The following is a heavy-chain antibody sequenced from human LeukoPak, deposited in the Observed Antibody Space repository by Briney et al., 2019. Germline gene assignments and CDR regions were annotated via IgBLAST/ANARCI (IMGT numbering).Heavy chain of an antibody. CDR3: ARGRATDY. V-gene: IGHV3-74*01. J-gene: IGHJ4*02. CDR1: GFTFSSYW. Sequence: PGGSLRLSCAASGFTFSSYWMHWVRHAPGKRLVWVSRINSDGSSTSYADSVKGRFTISRDNAKNTLYLQMNSLRAEDTAVYYCARGRATDYWGQGTLVTVSS. D-gene: IGHD1-26*01. CDR2: INSDGSST.